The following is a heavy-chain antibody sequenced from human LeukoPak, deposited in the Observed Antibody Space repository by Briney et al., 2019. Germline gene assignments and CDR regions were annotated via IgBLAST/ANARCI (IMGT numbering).Heavy chain of an antibody. V-gene: IGHV3-15*01. CDR1: GFTFSNAW. CDR2: IKSKTDGGTT. Sequence: KPGGSLRLSCAASGFTFSNAWMSWVRQAPGKGLEWVGRIKSKTDGGTTDYAAPVKGRFTISRDDSKNTLFLQMNSLKTEDTAVYYCTAYYFGSGSYYNPHYWGQGTLVTVSS. J-gene: IGHJ4*02. D-gene: IGHD3-10*01. CDR3: TAYYFGSGSYYNPHY.